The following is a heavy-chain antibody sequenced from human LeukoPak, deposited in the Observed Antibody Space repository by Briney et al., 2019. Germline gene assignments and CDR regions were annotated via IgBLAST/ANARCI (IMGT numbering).Heavy chain of an antibody. CDR3: AKESSDSPSY. V-gene: IGHV3-23*01. CDR1: GFTFSSYD. D-gene: IGHD3-22*01. Sequence: PGGSLRLSCAASGFTFSSYDMSWVRQAPGKGLEWVSSLTTDGGSTEYADSVKGRFTISRDNSKNTLYLQMNSLRAEDTAVYYCAKESSDSPSYWGQGTLVTVSS. J-gene: IGHJ4*02. CDR2: LTTDGGST.